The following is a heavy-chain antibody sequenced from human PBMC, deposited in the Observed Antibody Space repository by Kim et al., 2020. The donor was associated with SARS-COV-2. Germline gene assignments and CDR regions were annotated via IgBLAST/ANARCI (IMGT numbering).Heavy chain of an antibody. J-gene: IGHJ6*02. CDR2: ISSSSSYI. V-gene: IGHV3-21*01. CDR3: ARAREYQLLTGRFKGGMDV. CDR1: GFTFSSYS. Sequence: GGSLRLSCAASGFTFSSYSMNWVRQAPGKGLEWVSAISSSSSYIYYADSVKGRFTISRDNAKNSLYLQMNSLRAEDTAVYYCARAREYQLLTGRFKGGMDVWGQGTTVTVSS. D-gene: IGHD2-2*01.